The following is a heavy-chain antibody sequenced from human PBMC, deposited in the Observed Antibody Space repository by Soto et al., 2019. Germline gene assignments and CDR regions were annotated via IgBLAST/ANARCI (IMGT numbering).Heavy chain of an antibody. J-gene: IGHJ4*02. D-gene: IGHD6-25*01. CDR1: GYTFTSYY. CDR2: INPSGGST. CDR3: ARGSGWQQGLDY. Sequence: ASVKVSCKASGYTFTSYYMHWVRQAPGQGLEWMGIINPSGGSTSYAQKFQGRVTMTRETSTSTVYMELRSLRSEDTAVYYCARGSGWQQGLDYWGQGTLVTVSS. V-gene: IGHV1-46*01.